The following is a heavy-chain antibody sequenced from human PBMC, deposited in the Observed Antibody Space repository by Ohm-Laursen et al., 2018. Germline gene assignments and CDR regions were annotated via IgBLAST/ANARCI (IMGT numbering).Heavy chain of an antibody. J-gene: IGHJ4*02. D-gene: IGHD3-22*01. CDR3: AKVSVTDYYDSSGYFLFDY. Sequence: SLRLSCAASGFTFSSYSMNWVRQAPGKGLEWVSAISGSGGSTYYADSVKGRFTISRDNSKNTLYLQMNSLRAEDTAVYYCAKVSVTDYYDSSGYFLFDYWGQGTLVTVSS. CDR1: GFTFSSYS. V-gene: IGHV3-23*01. CDR2: ISGSGGST.